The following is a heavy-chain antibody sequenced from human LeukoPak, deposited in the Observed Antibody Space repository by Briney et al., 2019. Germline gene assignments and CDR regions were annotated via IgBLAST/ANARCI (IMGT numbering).Heavy chain of an antibody. CDR2: IYSGGTT. Sequence: PGGSLRLSCAASGFTVSDNYMSWVRQAPGQGLEWVSIIYSGGTTYYADSVKGRFTISRDISRNMVYLQMNSLRAEDTAVFYCARQYYYYYGMDVWGQGTTVTVSS. CDR3: ARQYYYYYGMDV. J-gene: IGHJ6*02. V-gene: IGHV3-66*04. CDR1: GFTVSDNY.